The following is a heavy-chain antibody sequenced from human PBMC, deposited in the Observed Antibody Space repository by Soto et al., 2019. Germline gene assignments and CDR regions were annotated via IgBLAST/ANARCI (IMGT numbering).Heavy chain of an antibody. CDR2: MNSDGSTT. J-gene: IGHJ6*02. CDR3: VRDGYPASVYGVDV. Sequence: PGGSLRLSCAASGFTFSSYWMHWVRQAPGKGLVWVSRMNSDGSTTNYADSVKGRFTISRDNARNTLYLQMNSLRAEDTAVYYCVRDGYPASVYGVDVWGQGTTVTVSS. CDR1: GFTFSSYW. V-gene: IGHV3-74*01. D-gene: IGHD5-18*01.